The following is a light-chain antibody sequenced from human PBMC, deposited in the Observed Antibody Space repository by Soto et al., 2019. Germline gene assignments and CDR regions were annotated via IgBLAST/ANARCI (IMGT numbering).Light chain of an antibody. Sequence: EIVLTHSPGTLSFSPLEIATLSFSSSQSVSSSYLAWYQQKPGQAPRLLIYGASSRATGIPDRFSGSGSGTDFTLTISRLEPEDFAVYYCQKYGSSPGKFGQGTKVDIK. CDR1: QSVSSSY. CDR2: GAS. V-gene: IGKV3-20*01. J-gene: IGKJ1*01. CDR3: QKYGSSPGK.